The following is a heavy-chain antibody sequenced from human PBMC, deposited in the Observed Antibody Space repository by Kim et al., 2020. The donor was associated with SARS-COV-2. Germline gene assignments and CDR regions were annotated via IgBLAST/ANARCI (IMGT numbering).Heavy chain of an antibody. J-gene: IGHJ4*02. CDR1: GFTFSGAW. CDR3: TATLGY. CDR2: IQSKAERGTT. D-gene: IGHD7-27*01. V-gene: IGHV3-15*05. Sequence: GGSLRLSCAASGFTFSGAWMTWVRQTPGKGLEWVGRIQSKAERGTTDYAAPVKGRFFISRDDSKDSLYLQMNSLRIDDTAVYYCTATLGYWGQGTLVTVSS.